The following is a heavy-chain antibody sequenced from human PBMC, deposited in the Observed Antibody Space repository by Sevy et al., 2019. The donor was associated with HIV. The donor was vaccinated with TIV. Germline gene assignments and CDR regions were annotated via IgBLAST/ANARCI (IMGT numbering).Heavy chain of an antibody. CDR2: INGHNGNT. Sequence: ASVKVSCKASGYIFTSYGISWVRQAPRQGLEWMGWINGHNGNTNYVQNLQGRVTMTTDTSTNTAYMELRRLRSDATAVYYCARDGYDGSGYQRGLFDFWGQGTLVTVSS. CDR1: GYIFTSYG. V-gene: IGHV1-18*01. CDR3: ARDGYDGSGYQRGLFDF. D-gene: IGHD3-22*01. J-gene: IGHJ4*02.